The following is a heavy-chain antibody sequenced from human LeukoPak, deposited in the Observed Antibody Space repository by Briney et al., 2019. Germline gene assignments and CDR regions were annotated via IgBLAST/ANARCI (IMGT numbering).Heavy chain of an antibody. CDR3: ARAKLLRFDY. CDR2: IYYSGST. Sequence: PSETLSLTCAVYGGSFSGYYWSWIRQPPGKGLEWIGYIYYSGSTNYNPSLKSRVTISVDTSKNQFSLKLSSVTAADTAVYYCARAKLLRFDYWGQGTLVTVSS. J-gene: IGHJ4*02. V-gene: IGHV4-59*01. D-gene: IGHD1-26*01. CDR1: GGSFSGYY.